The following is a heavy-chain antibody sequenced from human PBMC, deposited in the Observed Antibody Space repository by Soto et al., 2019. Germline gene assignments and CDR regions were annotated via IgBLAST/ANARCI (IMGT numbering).Heavy chain of an antibody. CDR3: ARVLLPPTRCFDY. Sequence: SETLSLTCTVSGGSISSGGYYWSWIRQHPGKGLEWIGYIYYSGSTYYNPSLKSRVTISVDTSKNQFSLKLSSVTAAATAVYYCARVLLPPTRCFDYWGQGTLVTVSS. CDR2: IYYSGST. V-gene: IGHV4-31*03. J-gene: IGHJ4*02. CDR1: GGSISSGGYY. D-gene: IGHD2-21*01.